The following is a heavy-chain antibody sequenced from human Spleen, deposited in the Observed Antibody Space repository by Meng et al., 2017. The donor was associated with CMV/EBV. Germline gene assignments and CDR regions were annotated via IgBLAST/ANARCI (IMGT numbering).Heavy chain of an antibody. D-gene: IGHD2-21*01. Sequence: GYTFTSYDINWVRQATGQGLEWMGWMNPNSGNTGYAQKFQGRVTMTRNTSISTAYMELSSLRSEDTAVYYCARGAYCGGDCYSDLDYWGQGTLVTVSS. J-gene: IGHJ4*02. CDR3: ARGAYCGGDCYSDLDY. V-gene: IGHV1-8*01. CDR2: MNPNSGNT. CDR1: GYTFTSYD.